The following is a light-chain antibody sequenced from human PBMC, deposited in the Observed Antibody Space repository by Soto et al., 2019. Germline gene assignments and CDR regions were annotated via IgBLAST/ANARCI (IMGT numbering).Light chain of an antibody. Sequence: EIVLTQSPATLSLSPGERATLSCRASQSVNDYLAWYQQKPGQAPRLLIYGASNRATGIPVRFSGSGSGTYFTLTISRLEPEDFAVYYCQHRGRWPRTFGQGTKLEIK. J-gene: IGKJ2*01. CDR2: GAS. CDR1: QSVNDY. V-gene: IGKV3-11*01. CDR3: QHRGRWPRT.